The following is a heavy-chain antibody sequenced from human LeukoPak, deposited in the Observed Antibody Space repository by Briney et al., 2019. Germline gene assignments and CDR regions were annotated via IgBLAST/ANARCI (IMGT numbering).Heavy chain of an antibody. CDR1: GFTFSSYS. CDR3: ARDQRD. V-gene: IGHV3-48*01. J-gene: IGHJ4*02. Sequence: GGSLRLSCAASGFTFSSYSMNWVRQAPGKGLEWVSYISSSSSTIYYADSVKGRFTISRDNAKNSLYPQMNSLRAEDTAMYYCARDQRDWGQGTLVTVSS. CDR2: ISSSSSTI.